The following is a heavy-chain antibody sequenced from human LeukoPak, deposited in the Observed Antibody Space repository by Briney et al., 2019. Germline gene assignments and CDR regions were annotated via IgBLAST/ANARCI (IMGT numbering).Heavy chain of an antibody. CDR1: GGSFSGYY. Sequence: SETLSLTCAVYGGSFSGYYWTWIRQPPGRGLEWIGEVNHGGTTNYNPSLKSRVIISTDTSKNQFSLNLNSVTAADTAVYYCARVVYGDSSKDFDYWGQGTLVTVSS. J-gene: IGHJ4*02. CDR3: ARVVYGDSSKDFDY. V-gene: IGHV4-34*01. CDR2: VNHGGTT. D-gene: IGHD4-17*01.